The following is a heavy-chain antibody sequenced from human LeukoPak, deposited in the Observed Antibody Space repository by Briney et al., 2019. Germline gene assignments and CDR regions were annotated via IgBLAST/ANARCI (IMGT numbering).Heavy chain of an antibody. D-gene: IGHD3-22*01. V-gene: IGHV3-66*01. CDR2: IYSGGST. J-gene: IGHJ3*02. CDR3: AREGHYYDSSGPVGAFDI. Sequence: GGSLRLSCAASGFTVSSNYMSWVRQAPGKGLEWVPVIYSGGSTYYADSVEGRFTISRDNSKNTLYLQMNSLRAEDTAVYYCAREGHYYDSSGPVGAFDIWGQGTMVTVSS. CDR1: GFTVSSNY.